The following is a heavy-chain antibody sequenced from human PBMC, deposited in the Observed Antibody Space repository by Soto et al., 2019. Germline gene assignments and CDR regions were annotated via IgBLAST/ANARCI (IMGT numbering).Heavy chain of an antibody. CDR3: ARDLEWELLNENENYYYYGMDV. CDR1: GYTFTSYG. CDR2: ISAYNGNT. Sequence: QVQLVQSGAEVKKPGASVKVSCKASGYTFTSYGISWVRQAPGQGLEWMGWISAYNGNTNYAQKLQGRVTMTTATSTSTAYMELRSLRSDDTAVYYCARDLEWELLNENENYYYYGMDVWGQGTTVTVSS. V-gene: IGHV1-18*01. J-gene: IGHJ6*02. D-gene: IGHD1-26*01.